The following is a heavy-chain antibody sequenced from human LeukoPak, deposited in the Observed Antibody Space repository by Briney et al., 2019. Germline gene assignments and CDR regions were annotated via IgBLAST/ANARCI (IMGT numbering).Heavy chain of an antibody. Sequence: SVKVSCKASGGTFSSYAISWVRQAPGQGLEWMGRIIPIFGTANYAQKFQGRVTITTGESTSTAYMELSSLRSEDTAVYYCARDDKFGIAVAGLDYWGQGTLVTVSS. CDR1: GGTFSSYA. J-gene: IGHJ4*02. CDR2: IIPIFGTA. CDR3: ARDDKFGIAVAGLDY. V-gene: IGHV1-69*05. D-gene: IGHD6-19*01.